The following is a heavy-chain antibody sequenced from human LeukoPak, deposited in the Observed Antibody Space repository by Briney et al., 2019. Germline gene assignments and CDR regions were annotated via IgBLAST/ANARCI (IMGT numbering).Heavy chain of an antibody. Sequence: SETLSLTCTVSGGFITAYYWSWIRQPPGKGLEWIGYVYYSGSTEYNPSLRSRITISLEMSKQQFSLNLTSLTAADTAIYYCASNTGTVFDYWGQGALVTVSS. CDR3: ASNTGTVFDY. D-gene: IGHD7-27*01. J-gene: IGHJ4*02. CDR2: VYYSGST. CDR1: GGFITAYY. V-gene: IGHV4-59*01.